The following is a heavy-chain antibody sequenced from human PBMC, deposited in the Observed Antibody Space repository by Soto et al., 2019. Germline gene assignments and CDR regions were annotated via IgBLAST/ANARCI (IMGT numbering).Heavy chain of an antibody. CDR2: IYHSGST. CDR3: ARGSTIFGVAHDGYYGMDV. V-gene: IGHV4-30-2*01. Sequence: SEPLSLTCAVSGGSISSGGYSWSWIRQPPGKGLEWIGYIYHSGSTYYNPSLKSRVTISVDRSKNQFSLKLSSVTAADTAVYYCARGSTIFGVAHDGYYGMDVWGQGTTVTVSS. CDR1: GGSISSGGYS. J-gene: IGHJ6*02. D-gene: IGHD3-3*01.